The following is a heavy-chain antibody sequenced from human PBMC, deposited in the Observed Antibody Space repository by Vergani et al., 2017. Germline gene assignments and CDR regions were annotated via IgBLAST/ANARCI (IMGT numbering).Heavy chain of an antibody. CDR3: VKDIAAARNYWYFDL. V-gene: IGHV3-9*01. J-gene: IGHJ2*01. D-gene: IGHD6-13*01. CDR2: INWNSDSI. Sequence: EVQLVESGGGLVQPGRSLRLSCAASGFTFDDYAMHWVRQAPGKGLEWVSGINWNSDSIAYADSVKGRFTISRDNAKNSLYLQMNSLRAEDTALYYCVKDIAAARNYWYFDLWGRGTLVTVSS. CDR1: GFTFDDYA.